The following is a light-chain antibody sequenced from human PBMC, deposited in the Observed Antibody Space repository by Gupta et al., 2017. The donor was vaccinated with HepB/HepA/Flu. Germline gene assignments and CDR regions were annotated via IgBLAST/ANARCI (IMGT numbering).Light chain of an antibody. V-gene: IGKV3-20*01. CDR3: QQYGSLPFT. CDR1: QSVSSSY. Sequence: EIVLTQSPGTLSLSPGERATLSCRASQSVSSSYLAWYQQKPGQAPRLLIYGASSRATGIPDRFSGSGSGTDFTLTISRLEPEDFAVYYCQQYGSLPFTFGQGTQVEIK. J-gene: IGKJ5*01. CDR2: GAS.